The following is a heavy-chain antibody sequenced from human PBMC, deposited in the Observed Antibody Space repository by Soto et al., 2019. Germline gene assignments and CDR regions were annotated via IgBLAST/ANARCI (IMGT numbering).Heavy chain of an antibody. V-gene: IGHV4-34*01. J-gene: IGHJ2*01. CDR1: GGSFSRYY. CDR3: ARRDCSSTSCYTTSFWYFDL. Sequence: PSETLSLTCAVYGGSFSRYYWSWIRQPPGKGLEWIGEINHSGSTNYNPSLKSRVTISVDTSKNQFSLTLSSVTAADTAVYYCARRDCSSTSCYTTSFWYFDLWGRGTLVTVSS. CDR2: INHSGST. D-gene: IGHD2-2*02.